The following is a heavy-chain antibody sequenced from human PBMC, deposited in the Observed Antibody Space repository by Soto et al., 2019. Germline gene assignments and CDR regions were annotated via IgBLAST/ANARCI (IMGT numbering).Heavy chain of an antibody. CDR2: IYYSGST. V-gene: IGHV4-59*01. Sequence: QVQLQESGPGLVKPSETLSLTCTVSGGSISSYYWSWIRQPPGKGLEWIGYIYYSGSTNYNPSLKSRVTISVDTSKNQFSLKLSSVTAADTAVYYCARGSGWYGSTSYWGQGTLVTVSS. D-gene: IGHD6-19*01. J-gene: IGHJ4*02. CDR1: GGSISSYY. CDR3: ARGSGWYGSTSY.